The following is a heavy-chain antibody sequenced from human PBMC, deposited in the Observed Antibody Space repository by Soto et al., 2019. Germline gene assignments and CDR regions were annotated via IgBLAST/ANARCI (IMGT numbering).Heavy chain of an antibody. D-gene: IGHD3-22*01. V-gene: IGHV5-51*01. CDR2: IYPGDSDT. J-gene: IGHJ3*02. CDR3: ARLYYYDSSGYWGAFDI. Sequence: GESLKISCTGSGYSFTSYWMGWVRQMPGKGLEWMGIIYPGDSDTRYSPSFQGQVTISADKSISTAYLQWSSLKASDTAMYYCARLYYYDSSGYWGAFDIWGQGTMVTVSS. CDR1: GYSFTSYW.